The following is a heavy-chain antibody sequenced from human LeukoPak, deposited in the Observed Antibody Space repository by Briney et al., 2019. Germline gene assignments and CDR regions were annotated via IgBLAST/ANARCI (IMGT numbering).Heavy chain of an antibody. D-gene: IGHD1-26*01. V-gene: IGHV3-74*01. CDR2: INSDGINT. CDR1: GFTFSNYW. CDR3: AKPSGSGVDY. J-gene: IGHJ4*02. Sequence: GGSLRLSCAASGFTFSNYWMHWVRQAPGKGLVWVSRINSDGINTSYADSVKGRFTITRDNSKNTLYLQMNSLRLEDMALYYCAKPSGSGVDYWGRGTRVTVSS.